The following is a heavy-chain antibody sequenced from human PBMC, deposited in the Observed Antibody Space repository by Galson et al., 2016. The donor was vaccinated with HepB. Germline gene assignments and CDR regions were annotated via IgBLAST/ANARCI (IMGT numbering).Heavy chain of an antibody. D-gene: IGHD2-15*01. CDR2: ISSDGNNK. Sequence: SLRLSCAASGFTFSSYGMHWVRQAPGKGLEWVAVISSDGNNKYYADSVKGRFTISRDNSKNTLYLQMNSLRAEDTAVCYCAKNPRIKIAAPEYWGQGTVVTVSS. V-gene: IGHV3-30*18. CDR1: GFTFSSYG. J-gene: IGHJ4*02. CDR3: AKNPRIKIAAPEY.